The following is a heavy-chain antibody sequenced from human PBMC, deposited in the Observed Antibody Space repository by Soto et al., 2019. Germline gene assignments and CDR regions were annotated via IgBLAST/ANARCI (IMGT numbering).Heavy chain of an antibody. V-gene: IGHV1-46*01. CDR1: GHTFTNYF. J-gene: IGHJ6*02. CDR3: AKPSQGALYYYGMDV. Sequence: ASVKVSCKASGHTFTNYFIHWVRQAPGQGLEWMGLINPNSGRPNYAQKFQDRVIMTRDTSTTTVYMELSSVISEDTAVYYCAKPSQGALYYYGMDVWGQGTTVTVSS. CDR2: INPNSGRP.